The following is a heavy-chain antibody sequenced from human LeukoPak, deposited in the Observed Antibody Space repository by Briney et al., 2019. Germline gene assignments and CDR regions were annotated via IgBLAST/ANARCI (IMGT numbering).Heavy chain of an antibody. CDR2: ISGSGGST. J-gene: IGHJ4*02. Sequence: GGSLRLSCAASGFTFSSYAISWVRQAPGKGLEWVSTISGSGGSTYYADSVKGRLTISRDNSKNTLYLQMNSLRAEDTAVYYCAKAEEVTMTVVVINRPFDNWGQGTLVTVSS. CDR1: GFTFSSYA. V-gene: IGHV3-23*01. D-gene: IGHD3-22*01. CDR3: AKAEEVTMTVVVINRPFDN.